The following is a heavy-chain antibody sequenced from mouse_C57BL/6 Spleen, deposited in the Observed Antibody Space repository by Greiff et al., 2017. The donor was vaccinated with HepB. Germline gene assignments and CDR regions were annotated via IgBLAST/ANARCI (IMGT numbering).Heavy chain of an antibody. Sequence: DVHLVESEGGLVQPGSSMKLSCTASGFTFSDYYMAWVRQVPEKGLEWVANINYDGSSTYYLDSLKSRFIISRDNAKNILYLQMSSLKSEDTATYYCVREDDYDGYAMDYWGQGTSVTVSS. CDR1: GFTFSDYY. V-gene: IGHV5-16*01. D-gene: IGHD2-4*01. CDR2: INYDGSST. J-gene: IGHJ4*01. CDR3: VREDDYDGYAMDY.